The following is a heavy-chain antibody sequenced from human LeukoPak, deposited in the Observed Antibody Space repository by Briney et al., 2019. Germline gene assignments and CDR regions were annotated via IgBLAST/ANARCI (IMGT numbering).Heavy chain of an antibody. CDR3: ARHRGNSGYDSDY. CDR1: GSRFTSYW. V-gene: IGHV5-10-1*01. D-gene: IGHD5-12*01. CDR2: IDPSDSYT. J-gene: IGHJ4*02. Sequence: GESLKISCKGSGSRFTSYWISWVRQMPGKGLEWMGRIDPSDSYTNYSPSFQGHVTISADKSISTAYLQWSSLKASDTAMYYCARHRGNSGYDSDYWGQGTLVTVSS.